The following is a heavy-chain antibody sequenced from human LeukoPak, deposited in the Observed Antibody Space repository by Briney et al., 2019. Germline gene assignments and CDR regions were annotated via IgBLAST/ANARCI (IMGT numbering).Heavy chain of an antibody. Sequence: SETLSLTCTVSGGSISSYYWSWIRQPPGKGLEWIGYIYYSGSTNYNPSLKSRVTISVDTSKNQFSLKLSSVTAADTAVYYCARYCYGSGSYQGGFDYWGQGTLVTVSS. V-gene: IGHV4-59*01. CDR1: GGSISSYY. CDR3: ARYCYGSGSYQGGFDY. J-gene: IGHJ4*02. CDR2: IYYSGST. D-gene: IGHD3-10*01.